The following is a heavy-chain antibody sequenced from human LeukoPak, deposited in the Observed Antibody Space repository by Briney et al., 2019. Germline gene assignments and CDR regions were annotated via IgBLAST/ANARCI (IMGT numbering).Heavy chain of an antibody. CDR1: GGSISSGGYY. J-gene: IGHJ6*03. CDR3: ATQGCSSTSCPRSYYYYYYMDV. Sequence: PSETLSLTCTVSGGSISSGGYYWSWIRQHPGKGLEWIGYIYYSGSTYYNPSLKSRVTISVDTSKNQFSLKLSSVTAADTAVYYCATQGCSSTSCPRSYYYYYYMDVWGKGTTVTVSS. V-gene: IGHV4-31*03. CDR2: IYYSGST. D-gene: IGHD2-2*01.